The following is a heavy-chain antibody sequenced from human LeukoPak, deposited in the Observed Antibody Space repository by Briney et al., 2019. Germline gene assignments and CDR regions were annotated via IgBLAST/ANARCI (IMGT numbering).Heavy chain of an antibody. CDR3: ATGLYDYVWGSYRQNHY. V-gene: IGHV1-24*01. D-gene: IGHD3-16*02. CDR1: GYTLTELS. CDR2: FDPEDGET. Sequence: GASVKVSCTVSGYTLTELSMHWVRQAPGKGLEWMGGFDPEDGETIYAQKFQGRVTMTEDTSTDTAYMELSSLRSEDTAVYYCATGLYDYVWGSYRQNHYWGQGTLVTVSS. J-gene: IGHJ4*02.